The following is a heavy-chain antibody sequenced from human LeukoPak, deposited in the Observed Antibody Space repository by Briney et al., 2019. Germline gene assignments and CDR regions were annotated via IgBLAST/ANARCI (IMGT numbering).Heavy chain of an antibody. D-gene: IGHD2-15*01. J-gene: IGHJ4*02. CDR3: AKQLGYCSDGSCYFPY. Sequence: SGGSLRLSCAASGFSFSSYAMSWVRQAPGKGLEWVSGINGRGDSTVYADSVQGRFTISRDNSKSTLCLQMNSLRAEDTAVYYCAKQLGYCSDGSCYFPYWGQGTLVTVSS. V-gene: IGHV3-23*01. CDR2: INGRGDST. CDR1: GFSFSSYA.